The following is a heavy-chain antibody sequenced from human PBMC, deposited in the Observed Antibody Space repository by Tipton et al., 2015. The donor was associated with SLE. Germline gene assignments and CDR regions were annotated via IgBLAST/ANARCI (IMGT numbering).Heavy chain of an antibody. CDR3: ARARGAFDF. V-gene: IGHV3-30*04. CDR2: ISYDGSNK. CDR1: GFTFSSYA. Sequence: RSLRLSCAASGFTFSSYAVHWVRQAPGKGLEWVAVISYDGSNKYYADSVKGRFTISRDNSKNTLYLQMNSLRAEDTAVYYCARARGAFDFWGQGTMVTVSS. J-gene: IGHJ3*01.